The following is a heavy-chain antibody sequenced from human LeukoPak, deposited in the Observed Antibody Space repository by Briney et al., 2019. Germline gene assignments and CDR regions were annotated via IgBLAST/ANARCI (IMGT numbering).Heavy chain of an antibody. V-gene: IGHV3-7*01. CDR3: AGVDTAMAPFDY. CDR2: IKQDGSEK. CDR1: GFTFSSYG. J-gene: IGHJ4*02. D-gene: IGHD5-18*01. Sequence: GRSLRPSCAASGFTFSSYGMHWVRQAPGKGLEWVANIKQDGSEKYYVDSVKGRFTISRDNAKNSLYLQMNSLRAEDTAVYYCAGVDTAMAPFDYWGQGTLVTVSS.